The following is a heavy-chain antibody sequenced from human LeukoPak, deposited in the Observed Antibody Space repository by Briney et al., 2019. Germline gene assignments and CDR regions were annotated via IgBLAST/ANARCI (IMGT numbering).Heavy chain of an antibody. V-gene: IGHV3-53*01. CDR2: IYSGGST. CDR3: ARVGDSSGYRPSIIDY. CDR1: GFTVSSNY. D-gene: IGHD3-22*01. J-gene: IGHJ4*02. Sequence: GGSLRLSCAASGFTVSSNYMSWVRQAPGKGLEWVSVIYSGGSTYYADSVKGRFTISRDNSKNTLYLQMNSLRAEDTAVYYCARVGDSSGYRPSIIDYWGQGTLVTVSS.